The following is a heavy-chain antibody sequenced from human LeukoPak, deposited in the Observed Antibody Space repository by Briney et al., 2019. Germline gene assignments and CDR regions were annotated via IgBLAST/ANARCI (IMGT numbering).Heavy chain of an antibody. D-gene: IGHD3-22*01. CDR1: GYTFTGYY. J-gene: IGHJ5*02. CDR2: INPNSGGT. CDR3: ARTTNHYYDSSGTNVGWFDP. Sequence: ASVKVSCKASGYTFTGYYMHWVRQAPGQGLEWMGWINPNSGGTNYAQKFQGRVTMTRDTSISTAYMELSRLRSDDTAVYYCARTTNHYYDSSGTNVGWFDPWGQGTLVTVSS. V-gene: IGHV1-2*02.